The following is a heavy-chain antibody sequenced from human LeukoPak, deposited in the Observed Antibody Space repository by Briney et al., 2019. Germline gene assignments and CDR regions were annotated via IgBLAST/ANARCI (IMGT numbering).Heavy chain of an antibody. CDR2: VYPLDSET. J-gene: IGHJ4*02. CDR3: VRHNTGADY. D-gene: IGHD1-14*01. CDR1: GYSFTTYW. V-gene: IGHV5-51*01. Sequence: GESLKISCKGSGYSFTTYWIAWVRQAPGRGLEWMGLVYPLDSETRYGPSFQGQVTISADKSTSSAFLQWDSLKASDTAMYYCVRHNTGADYGGQGTLVTVSS.